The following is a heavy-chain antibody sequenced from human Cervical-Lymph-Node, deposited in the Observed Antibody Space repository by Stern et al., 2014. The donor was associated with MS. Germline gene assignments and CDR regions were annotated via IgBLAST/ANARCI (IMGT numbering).Heavy chain of an antibody. J-gene: IGHJ6*02. D-gene: IGHD1-26*01. CDR2: MSWNGVYI. Sequence: EVHLVESGGDLIQPGRSLTLSCAASGFTFENFAMNWVRQRPGKGLEWVSTMSWNGVYIAYADSVKGRFTISRDNAKNSLYLQMNSLRAEDTAFYYCAKGERTLDVWGQGTTVTVSS. CDR1: GFTFENFA. V-gene: IGHV3-9*01. CDR3: AKGERTLDV.